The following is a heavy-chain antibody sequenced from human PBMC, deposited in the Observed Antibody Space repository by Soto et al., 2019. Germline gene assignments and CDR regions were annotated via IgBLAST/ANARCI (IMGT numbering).Heavy chain of an antibody. Sequence: GGSLRLSCAASGFTFSSYEMNWVRQAPGKGLEWVSYISSSGSTIYYADSVKGRFTISRDNAKNSLYLQMNSLRAEDTAVYYCAREIGAGTTHYYYGMDVWGQGTTVTVSS. CDR1: GFTFSSYE. V-gene: IGHV3-48*03. J-gene: IGHJ6*02. CDR2: ISSSGSTI. D-gene: IGHD1-7*01. CDR3: AREIGAGTTHYYYGMDV.